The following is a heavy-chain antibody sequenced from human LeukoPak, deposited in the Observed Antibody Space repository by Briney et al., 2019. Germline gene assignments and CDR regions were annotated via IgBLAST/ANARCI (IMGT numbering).Heavy chain of an antibody. J-gene: IGHJ5*02. V-gene: IGHV1-46*01. D-gene: IGHD3-10*01. CDR2: INPSGCSS. CDR1: GYTFTSYY. Sequence: ASVKDSCMASGYTFTSYYMHWVCQAPGQGLEWMGIINPSGCSSYFVQTFQGRVTMNRDTSTNTVYMELSSLRSEDTAVYYCARGPSGRDRSWFDPWGQGTLVTVCS. CDR3: ARGPSGRDRSWFDP.